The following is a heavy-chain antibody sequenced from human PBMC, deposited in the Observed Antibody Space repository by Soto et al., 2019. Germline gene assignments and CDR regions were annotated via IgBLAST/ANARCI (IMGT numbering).Heavy chain of an antibody. J-gene: IGHJ5*02. CDR1: GGSITRGGYY. CDR3: ARDPAP. Sequence: QVQLPESGPGLVKPSETLSLTCTVSGGSITRGGYYWSWIRQHPGKGLEWIGYIYNSGTTYYNPSLKSRVTLSVDTSQTQFSLKLTSVTAADTAVYYCARDPAPWGQGTLVTVSS. CDR2: IYNSGTT. V-gene: IGHV4-31*03.